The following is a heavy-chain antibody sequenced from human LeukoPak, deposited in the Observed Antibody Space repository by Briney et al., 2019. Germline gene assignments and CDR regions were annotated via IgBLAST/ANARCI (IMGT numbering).Heavy chain of an antibody. CDR3: ARRRRGYCSSTSCHGNWFDP. Sequence: SETLSLTCAVFDGSLSGSCLSWMRQFPGKGLEWIGEISDSGTTNNNPSLKNRVTISVDPSKNQFSLKLSSVTAADTAVYYCARRRRGYCSSTSCHGNWFDPWGQGTLVTVSS. V-gene: IGHV4-34*01. CDR1: DGSLSGSC. D-gene: IGHD2-2*01. J-gene: IGHJ5*02. CDR2: ISDSGTT.